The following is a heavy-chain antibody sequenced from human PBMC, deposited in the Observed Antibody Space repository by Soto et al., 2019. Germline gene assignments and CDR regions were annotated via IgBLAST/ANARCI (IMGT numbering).Heavy chain of an antibody. V-gene: IGHV1-3*01. D-gene: IGHD6-19*01. CDR1: GYTFTNYA. J-gene: IGHJ4*02. Sequence: QVQLVQSGAEVKKPGASVKVSCKASGYTFTNYAMNWVRQAPGQRLEWMGWINAGNDNTKYSQKFQGRVTITRDTSARTAYMELSSLRSEDTAVYYCARGEVSSGWYVGDFDYWGQGTLVTVSS. CDR3: ARGEVSSGWYVGDFDY. CDR2: INAGNDNT.